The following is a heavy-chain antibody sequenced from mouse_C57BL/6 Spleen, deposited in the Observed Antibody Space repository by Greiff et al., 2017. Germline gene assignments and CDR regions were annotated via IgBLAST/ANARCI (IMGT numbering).Heavy chain of an antibody. CDR1: GFTFSDYG. D-gene: IGHD4-1*01. V-gene: IGHV5-15*01. CDR2: ISNLAYSI. Sequence: EVMLVASGGGLVQPGGSLKLSCAASGFTFSDYGMAWVRQAPRKGPEWVAFISNLAYSIYYADTVTGRFPISRENAKNTLYLEMSSLRSEDTAMYYCARQTGTGYYFDYWGQGTTLTVSS. CDR3: ARQTGTGYYFDY. J-gene: IGHJ2*01.